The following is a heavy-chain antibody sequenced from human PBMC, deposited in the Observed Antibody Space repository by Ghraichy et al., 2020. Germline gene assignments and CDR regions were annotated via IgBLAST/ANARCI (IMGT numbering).Heavy chain of an antibody. CDR1: GGSLSSSRYY. D-gene: IGHD3-3*01. V-gene: IGHV4-39*01. Sequence: SQTLSLTCTVIGGSLSSSRYYWGCIRQPPGKGLEWIGSIYYSGSTYYNPSLKSRVTISVDTSKNQFSLKLSSVTAADTAVYYCARLAVILEWLFTYYFDYWGQGTLVTVSS. J-gene: IGHJ4*02. CDR3: ARLAVILEWLFTYYFDY. CDR2: IYYSGST.